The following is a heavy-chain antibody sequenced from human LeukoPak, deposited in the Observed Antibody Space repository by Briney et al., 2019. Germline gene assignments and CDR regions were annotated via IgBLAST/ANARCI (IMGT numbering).Heavy chain of an antibody. J-gene: IGHJ4*02. Sequence: GGSLRLSCAASGFTFSSYAMSWVRQAPGKGLEWVPAIKGRFTISRDNSKNTLYLQMNSLRAEDTAVYYCAKGGVDGYQGTYDYWGQGTLVTVSS. CDR3: AKGGVDGYQGTYDY. CDR2: I. V-gene: IGHV3-23*01. D-gene: IGHD5-24*01. CDR1: GFTFSSYA.